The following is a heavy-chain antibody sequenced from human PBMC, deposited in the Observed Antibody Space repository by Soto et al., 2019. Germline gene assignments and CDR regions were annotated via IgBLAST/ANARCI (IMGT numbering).Heavy chain of an antibody. Sequence: QVQLQESGPGLVKPSETLSLTCTVSDGSISSYYWSWIRQPPGKGLEWIGYIYYSGSNNYNPSHKSRITLSGDTAKNQCSRKLSSVTAADTAVYSCARRWGGEFAYWGQGTLVTVSS. V-gene: IGHV4-59*08. CDR2: IYYSGSN. CDR1: DGSISSYY. D-gene: IGHD3-16*01. CDR3: ARRWGGEFAY. J-gene: IGHJ4*02.